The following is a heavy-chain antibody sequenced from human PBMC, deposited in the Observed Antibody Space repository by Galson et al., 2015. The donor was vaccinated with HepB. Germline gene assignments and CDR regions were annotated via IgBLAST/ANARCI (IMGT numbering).Heavy chain of an antibody. Sequence: SLRLSCAASGFIFTNAWMNWVRQAPGKGLEWVGRIKNKAHGETRDYAAIVKGRFAVSRDNFNNTVYLHMNNLRADDTAKYYCAKDLGGFNGYFYDNSGDDSWGQGTLVTVSS. CDR3: AKDLGGFNGYFYDNSGDDS. V-gene: IGHV3-15*01. CDR2: IKNKAHGETR. D-gene: IGHD3-22*01. CDR1: GFIFTNAW. J-gene: IGHJ4*02.